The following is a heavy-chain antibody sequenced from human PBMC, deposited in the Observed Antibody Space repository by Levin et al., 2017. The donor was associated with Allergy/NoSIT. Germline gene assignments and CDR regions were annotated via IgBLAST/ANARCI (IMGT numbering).Heavy chain of an antibody. J-gene: IGHJ5*02. CDR1: GYIFTTYT. D-gene: IGHD3-10*01. CDR3: AWSGGIGWFWGVPGFDP. CDR2: INPNTGKT. V-gene: IGHV7-4-1*02. Sequence: PGASVKVSCKASGYIFTTYTLNWVRQAPGQGLEWMGWINPNTGKTAYAQGFTGRFVFSLDTSVSTAYVQISSLRAEDTAVYYCAWSGGIGWFWGVPGFDPWGQGTLVTVSS.